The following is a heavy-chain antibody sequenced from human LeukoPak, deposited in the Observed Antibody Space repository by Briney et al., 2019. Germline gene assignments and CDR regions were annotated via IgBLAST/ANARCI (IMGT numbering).Heavy chain of an antibody. CDR3: AKARNLNYDFWSGYYTYYFDY. Sequence: GRSLRLSCAASGFTFSSYAMHWVRQAPGKGLEWVAVISYDGSNKYYADSVKGRFTISRDNAKNSLYLQMNSLRAEDTALYYCAKARNLNYDFWSGYYTYYFDYWGQGTLVTVSS. CDR2: ISYDGSNK. D-gene: IGHD3-3*01. V-gene: IGHV3-30-3*01. CDR1: GFTFSSYA. J-gene: IGHJ4*02.